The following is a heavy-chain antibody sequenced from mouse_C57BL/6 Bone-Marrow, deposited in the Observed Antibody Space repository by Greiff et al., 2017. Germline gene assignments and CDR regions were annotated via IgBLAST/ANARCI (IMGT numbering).Heavy chain of an antibody. CDR3: TRIAY. CDR2: IDPENGDI. CDR1: GFNIKDDY. V-gene: IGHV14-4*01. J-gene: IGHJ3*01. Sequence: VQLQQSGAELVRPGASVKLSCTASGFNIKDDYMHWVKQRPEQGLEWIGWIDPENGDIEDDSKFQGKATITVDPSSNTAYLQLSSLTSEDTAVYYCTRIAYWGQGTLVTVSA.